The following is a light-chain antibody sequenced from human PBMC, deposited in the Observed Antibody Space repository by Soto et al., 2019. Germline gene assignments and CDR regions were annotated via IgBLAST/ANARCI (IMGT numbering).Light chain of an antibody. CDR3: QQRSNWPLT. J-gene: IGKJ4*01. CDR2: DAS. Sequence: EIVLTQSPATLSLSPGERATLSCRASQGVSSYLAWYQHKPGQAPRLLIFDASNRATGIPARFSGSGSGTDFTLTISSLEPEDFAVYYCQQRSNWPLTFGGGTKVDI. CDR1: QGVSSY. V-gene: IGKV3D-11*01.